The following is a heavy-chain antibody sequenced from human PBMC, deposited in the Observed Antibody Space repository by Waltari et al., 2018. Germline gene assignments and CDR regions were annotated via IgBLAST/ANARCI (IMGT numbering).Heavy chain of an antibody. Sequence: QVQLQQWGAGLLKPSETLSLTCAVYGESFTGYFWSWIRQPPGKGLGWIGEISHSGSTHFNPSLKNRVTVSVDTSKNRFSLKLSSVTAADAAVYFCARGPMLDYGDNSGHYYYGLDVWGQGTTVIVSS. CDR2: ISHSGST. CDR1: GESFTGYF. CDR3: ARGPMLDYGDNSGHYYYGLDV. V-gene: IGHV4-34*01. J-gene: IGHJ6*02. D-gene: IGHD4-17*01.